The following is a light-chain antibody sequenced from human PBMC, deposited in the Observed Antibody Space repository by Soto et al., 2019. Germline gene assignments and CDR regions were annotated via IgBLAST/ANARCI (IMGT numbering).Light chain of an antibody. CDR1: SSDVGDYNY. Sequence: QSALTQPPSASGSLGQSVTIPCTGTSSDVGDYNYVSWYQQHPGKVPKLMIYEVSKRPSGVPDRFSGSKSGNTASLTVSGLQAEDEADYYRSSFAGSPVVFGGGTKLTVL. CDR2: EVS. J-gene: IGLJ2*01. V-gene: IGLV2-8*01. CDR3: SSFAGSPVV.